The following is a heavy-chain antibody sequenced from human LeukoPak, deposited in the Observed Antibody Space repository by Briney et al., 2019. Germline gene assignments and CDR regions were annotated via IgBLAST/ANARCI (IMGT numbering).Heavy chain of an antibody. Sequence: SETLSLTCTVSGDSISSYYWSWIRQSPREGLEWIGFISDSGSTNYHPSLRSRVTISVDTSKNQFSLRLTSVTSADTAVYYCARVGAAPGTRPFDYWGQGTLVTVSS. V-gene: IGHV4-59*01. CDR1: GDSISSYY. CDR3: ARVGAAPGTRPFDY. CDR2: ISDSGST. J-gene: IGHJ4*02. D-gene: IGHD6-13*01.